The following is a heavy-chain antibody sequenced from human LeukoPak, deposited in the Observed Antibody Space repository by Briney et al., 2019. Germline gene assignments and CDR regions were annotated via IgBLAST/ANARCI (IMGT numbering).Heavy chain of an antibody. V-gene: IGHV3-7*01. D-gene: IGHD3-22*01. CDR1: GFTFSSYW. CDR3: ARGPNYYDSSGYSP. CDR2: IKQDGSEK. J-gene: IGHJ5*02. Sequence: GGSLRLSCAASGFTFSSYWMSWVRQAPGKGLEWVANIKQDGSEKYYVDSVRGRFTISIDNAKNSLYLQLNSLRAEDTAVYYCARGPNYYDSSGYSPWGQGTLVTFSS.